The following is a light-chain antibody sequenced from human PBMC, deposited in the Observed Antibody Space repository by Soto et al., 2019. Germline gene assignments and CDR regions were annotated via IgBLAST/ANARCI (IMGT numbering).Light chain of an antibody. J-gene: IGLJ3*02. V-gene: IGLV2-14*01. CDR2: EVS. CDR3: SSYTSSNTWV. Sequence: QSALTQPASVSGSPGQSITISCTGTSSDLGAYNYVSWCQQHPGKAPKLMIYEVSNRPSGVSNRFSGSKSGNTASLTISGLQAEDEADYYFSSYTSSNTWVFGGGTKLTVL. CDR1: SSDLGAYNY.